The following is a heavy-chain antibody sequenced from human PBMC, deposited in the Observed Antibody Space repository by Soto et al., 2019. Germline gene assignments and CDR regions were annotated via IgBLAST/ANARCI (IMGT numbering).Heavy chain of an antibody. D-gene: IGHD5-12*01. CDR2: ISGSGGST. Sequence: TGGSLRLSCAASGFTFSSYAMSWVRQAPGKGLEWVSAISGSGGSTYYADSVKGRFTISRDNSKNTLYLQMNSLRAEDTAVYYCAGGVATIRYYYYMDVWGKGTTVTVSS. CDR1: GFTFSSYA. J-gene: IGHJ6*03. V-gene: IGHV3-23*01. CDR3: AGGVATIRYYYYMDV.